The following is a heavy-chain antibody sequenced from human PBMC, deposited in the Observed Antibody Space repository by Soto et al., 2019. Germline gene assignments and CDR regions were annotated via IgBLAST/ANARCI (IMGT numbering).Heavy chain of an antibody. CDR1: GFTFSSYS. Sequence: GGSLRLSCAASGFTFSSYSMNWVRPAPGKGLEWVSSISSSSSYIYYADSVKGRFTISRDNAKNSLYLQMNSLRAEDTAVYYCARFLVYSSSTPSTAFDIWGQGTMVTVSS. J-gene: IGHJ3*02. CDR2: ISSSSSYI. CDR3: ARFLVYSSSTPSTAFDI. D-gene: IGHD6-6*01. V-gene: IGHV3-21*01.